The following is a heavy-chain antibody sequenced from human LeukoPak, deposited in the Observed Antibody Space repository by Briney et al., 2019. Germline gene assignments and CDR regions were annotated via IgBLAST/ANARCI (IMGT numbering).Heavy chain of an antibody. CDR2: ISSNGGST. D-gene: IGHD5-24*01. CDR1: GFTFSSYA. J-gene: IGHJ4*02. Sequence: GGSLRLSRAASGFTFSSYAMHWVRQAPGTGLEYVSAISSNGGSTYYANSVKGRFTISRDNAKNSLYLQMNSLRAEDTAVYYCARESEMSPHDYWGQGTLVTVSS. V-gene: IGHV3-64*01. CDR3: ARESEMSPHDY.